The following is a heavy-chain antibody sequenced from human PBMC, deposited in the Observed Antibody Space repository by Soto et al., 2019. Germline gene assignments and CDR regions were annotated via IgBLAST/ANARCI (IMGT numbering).Heavy chain of an antibody. CDR2: ISAYNGNT. D-gene: IGHD3-3*01. V-gene: IGHV1-18*04. CDR3: ARVFGYPGYFDY. J-gene: IGHJ4*02. CDR1: GYTLTTYG. Sequence: ASVKVSCKASGYTLTTYGISWVRQAPGQGLEWMGWISAYNGNTNYAQNLQGRVTMTTSTTTAYMELRSLRSDDTAVYYCARVFGYPGYFDYWGQGTLVTVSS.